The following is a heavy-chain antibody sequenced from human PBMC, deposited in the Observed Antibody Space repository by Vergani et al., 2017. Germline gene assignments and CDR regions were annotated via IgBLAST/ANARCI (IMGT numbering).Heavy chain of an antibody. Sequence: EVHLLESGGGLVQSGGSLRLSCAASGFTFSNSAVSWVRQAPGRGLAWVSSISGLGLSTYYAGPVKGRFSISRDNSKNTVFLQMPSLRAEDTAIYYCVKEKIDLGSYFFDSWGHGILVTVSS. J-gene: IGHJ4*01. D-gene: IGHD2/OR15-2a*01. CDR2: ISGLGLST. V-gene: IGHV3-23*01. CDR1: GFTFSNSA. CDR3: VKEKIDLGSYFFDS.